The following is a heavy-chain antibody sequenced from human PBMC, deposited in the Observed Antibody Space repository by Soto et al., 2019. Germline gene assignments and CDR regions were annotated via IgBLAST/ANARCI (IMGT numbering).Heavy chain of an antibody. V-gene: IGHV4-31*03. Sequence: PSETLSLTCTVSGGSISSGGYYWSWIRQHPGKGLEWIGYIYYSGSTYYNPSLKSRVTISVDTSKNQFSLKLSSVTAADTAVYYCARLAYYYDSSGQVFDYWGQGTLVTVSS. CDR3: ARLAYYYDSSGQVFDY. CDR2: IYYSGST. J-gene: IGHJ4*02. D-gene: IGHD3-22*01. CDR1: GGSISSGGYY.